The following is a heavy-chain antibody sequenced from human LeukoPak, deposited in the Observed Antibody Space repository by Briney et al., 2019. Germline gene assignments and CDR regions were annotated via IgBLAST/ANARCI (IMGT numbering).Heavy chain of an antibody. Sequence: ASVKVSCKASGYTFTSYGISWVRQAPGQGLEWMGWVSAYNGNTNYAQKLQGRVTMTTDTSTSTAYMELRSLRSDDTAVYYCAREDSSSLGYYGMDVWGQGTTVTVSS. CDR1: GYTFTSYG. CDR2: VSAYNGNT. D-gene: IGHD6-13*01. V-gene: IGHV1-18*01. CDR3: AREDSSSLGYYGMDV. J-gene: IGHJ6*02.